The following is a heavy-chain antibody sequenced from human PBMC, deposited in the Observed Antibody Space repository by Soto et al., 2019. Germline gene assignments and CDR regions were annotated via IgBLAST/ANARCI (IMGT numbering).Heavy chain of an antibody. CDR3: AREKTSYVMDV. Sequence: KGYRKGAGYAMSRYVINCVSHNTGQGLEWMGWMNPNSGNTGYAQKFQGRVTMTRNTSISTAYMELSSLRSEDTAVYYCAREKTSYVMDVSAQGTTVIVSS. CDR2: MNPNSGNT. V-gene: IGHV1-8*01. J-gene: IGHJ6*02. CDR1: GYAMSRYV.